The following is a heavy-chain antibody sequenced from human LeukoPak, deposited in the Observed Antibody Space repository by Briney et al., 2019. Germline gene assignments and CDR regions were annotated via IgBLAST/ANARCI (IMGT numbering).Heavy chain of an antibody. J-gene: IGHJ6*03. D-gene: IGHD6-13*01. V-gene: IGHV4-34*01. CDR3: ARLNRHSSSWEYYYYYYYMDV. CDR2: INHSGST. CDR1: GGSFSGYY. Sequence: SETLSLTCAVYGGSFSGYYWSWIRQPPGKGLGWIGEINHSGSTNYNPSLKSRVTISVDTSKNQFSLKLSSVTAADTAVYYCARLNRHSSSWEYYYYYYYMDVWGKGTTVTISS.